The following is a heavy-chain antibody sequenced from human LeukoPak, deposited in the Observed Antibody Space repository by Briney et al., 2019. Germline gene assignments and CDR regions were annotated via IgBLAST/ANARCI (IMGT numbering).Heavy chain of an antibody. D-gene: IGHD3-10*01. J-gene: IGHJ4*02. Sequence: GGSLRLSCAASGFTFSSYSMNWARQAPGKGLEWVSYISYSSSTIYYADSVKGRFTISRDNGKNSPYLQMNSLRAEDTAVYYCARSSRYGSGSYINYWGQGTLVTVSS. CDR2: ISYSSSTI. CDR1: GFTFSSYS. V-gene: IGHV3-48*01. CDR3: ARSSRYGSGSYINY.